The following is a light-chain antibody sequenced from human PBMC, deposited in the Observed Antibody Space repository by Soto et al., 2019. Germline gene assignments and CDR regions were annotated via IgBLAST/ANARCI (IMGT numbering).Light chain of an antibody. CDR3: CSYAGIGVV. Sequence: QSVLTQPASLSGSPGQSITISCTGTNSDVGGYNYVSWYQQHPGKAPKLMIYGVSNRPSGVSYRFSGSKSGNTASLTISGLQAEDEADYYCCSYAGIGVVFGGGTKLTVL. V-gene: IGLV2-14*01. CDR1: NSDVGGYNY. J-gene: IGLJ2*01. CDR2: GVS.